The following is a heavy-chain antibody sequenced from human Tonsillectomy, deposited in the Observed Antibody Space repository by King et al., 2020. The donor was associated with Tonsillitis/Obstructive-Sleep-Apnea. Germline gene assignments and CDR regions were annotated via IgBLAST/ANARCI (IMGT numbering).Heavy chain of an antibody. Sequence: VQLQQWGAGLLKPSETLSLTCAVYGGSFSGYYWSWIRQPPGKGLEWIGEINNSGSTNYNPSLKSRVTISVDTSKNQFSLKLSSVTAADTAVYYCARAAHTYYMVVWGKGPTVPVPS. CDR1: GGSFSGYY. CDR2: INNSGST. V-gene: IGHV4-34*01. J-gene: IGHJ6*03. CDR3: ARAAHTYYMVV.